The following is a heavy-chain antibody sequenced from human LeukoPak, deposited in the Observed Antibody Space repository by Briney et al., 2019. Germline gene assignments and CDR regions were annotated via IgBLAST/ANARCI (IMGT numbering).Heavy chain of an antibody. Sequence: ASVEVSCKAPGYTFTGYYMHWVRQAPGQGLEWMGWINPNSGGTNYAQKFQGRVTMTRDTSISTAYMELSRLRSDDTAVYYCARSYSSSWYYFDYWGQGTLVTVSS. D-gene: IGHD6-13*01. CDR3: ARSYSSSWYYFDY. CDR2: INPNSGGT. V-gene: IGHV1-2*02. CDR1: GYTFTGYY. J-gene: IGHJ4*02.